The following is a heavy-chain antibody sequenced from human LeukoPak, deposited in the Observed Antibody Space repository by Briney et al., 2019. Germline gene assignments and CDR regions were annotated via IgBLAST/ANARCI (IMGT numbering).Heavy chain of an antibody. Sequence: SETLSLTCAVSGGSFSGYYWSWIRQPPGKGLEWIGEINHSGSTNYNPSLKSRVTISVDTSKNQFSLKLSSVIAADTAVYYCARNQLRRRYYYYGMDVWGKGTTVTVSS. J-gene: IGHJ6*04. D-gene: IGHD5-24*01. CDR2: INHSGST. V-gene: IGHV4-34*01. CDR1: GGSFSGYY. CDR3: ARNQLRRRYYYYGMDV.